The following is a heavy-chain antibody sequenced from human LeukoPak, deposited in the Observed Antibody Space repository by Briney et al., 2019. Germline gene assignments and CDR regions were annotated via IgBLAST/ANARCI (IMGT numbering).Heavy chain of an antibody. J-gene: IGHJ5*02. D-gene: IGHD2-15*01. V-gene: IGHV2-5*02. CDR3: VYRNRGGSWFDP. Sequence: SGPTLVNPTQTLTLTCTFSGVSLSTNGVGVGWIRQPPGKALEWLALIFWDDVERYSPSLKSRLTITKDTSKDQVVLTMANMDPVDTATYYCVYRNRGGSWFDPWGQGTLVTVSS. CDR2: IFWDDVE. CDR1: GVSLSTNGVG.